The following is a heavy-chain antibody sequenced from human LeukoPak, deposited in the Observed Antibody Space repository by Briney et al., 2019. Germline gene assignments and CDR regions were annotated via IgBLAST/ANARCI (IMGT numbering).Heavy chain of an antibody. V-gene: IGHV4-31*03. D-gene: IGHD3-3*01. J-gene: IGHJ6*03. CDR1: GGPISSGGYY. CDR3: ARVGVTIFGVVIGDDYMDV. CDR2: IYYSGST. Sequence: PSQTLSLTCTLSGGPISSGGYYWSWIRQHPGKAPEWIGYIYYSGSTYYNPFLKSRVTISVDTPKNQFSLKLSSVTAADTAVYYCARVGVTIFGVVIGDDYMDVWGKGTTVTVSS.